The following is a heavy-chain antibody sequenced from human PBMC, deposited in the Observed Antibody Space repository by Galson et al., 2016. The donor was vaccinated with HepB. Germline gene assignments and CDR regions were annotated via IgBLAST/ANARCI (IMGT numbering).Heavy chain of an antibody. V-gene: IGHV3-15*01. J-gene: IGHJ4*02. CDR2: LKSKTYGGSV. CDR3: SPLPTGQQPYYFDY. CDR1: GFTFRDAW. Sequence: SLRLSCAASGFTFRDAWMIWVRQAPGRGLEWLGLLKSKTYGGSVDYAAPVKDRFTISRDDSKNTLYLQMNRLRIEDTAVYYCSPLPTGQQPYYFDYWGQGTLVTVSS. D-gene: IGHD6-13*01.